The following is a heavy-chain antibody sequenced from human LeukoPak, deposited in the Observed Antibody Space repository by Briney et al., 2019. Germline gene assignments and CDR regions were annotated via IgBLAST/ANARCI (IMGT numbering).Heavy chain of an antibody. CDR3: AKDAVAPVPAANYYYYYYMDV. CDR2: IYSDNT. V-gene: IGHV3-66*03. Sequence: GGSLRLSCTVSGFTVSSNSMSWVRQAPGKGLEWVSFIYSDNTHYSDSVKGRFTISRDNSKNTLYLQMNSLRAEDTAVYYCAKDAVAPVPAANYYYYYYMDVWGKGTTVTVSS. J-gene: IGHJ6*03. CDR1: GFTVSSNS. D-gene: IGHD2-2*01.